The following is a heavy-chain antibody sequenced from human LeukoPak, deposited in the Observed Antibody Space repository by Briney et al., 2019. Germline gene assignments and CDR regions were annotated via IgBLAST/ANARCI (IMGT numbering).Heavy chain of an antibody. CDR3: AKDRPNFHENSGHYYRRDGDS. CDR2: MCGTAGCT. CDR1: GFTFYMYA. D-gene: IGHD3-22*01. V-gene: IGHV3-23*01. J-gene: IGHJ5*01. Sequence: GGSLRLSCQASGFTFYMYAMSWVRQAPGKGLEWVASMCGTAGCTFYPDSVKGRFTISRDNSKNVLYLRMNSLTAEDTAIYYCAKDRPNFHENSGHYYRRDGDSWGQGTLVTVSS.